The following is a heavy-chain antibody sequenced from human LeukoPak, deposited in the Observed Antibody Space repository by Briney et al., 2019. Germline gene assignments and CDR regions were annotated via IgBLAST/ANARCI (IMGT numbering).Heavy chain of an antibody. V-gene: IGHV4-34*01. CDR1: GGSFSGYY. J-gene: IGHJ3*02. D-gene: IGHD2-8*02. CDR3: ARAGYCTGGVCYPDAFDI. CDR2: INHSGST. Sequence: PSETLSLTCAVYGGSFSGYYWSWIRQPPGKGLEWIGEINHSGSTNYTPSIKSRVTISVDTSKNQFCPKLSSVTAADTAVYYCARAGYCTGGVCYPDAFDIWGQGTMVTVSS.